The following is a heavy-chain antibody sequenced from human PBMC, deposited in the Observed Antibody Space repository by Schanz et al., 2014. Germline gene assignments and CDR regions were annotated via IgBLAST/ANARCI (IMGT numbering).Heavy chain of an antibody. CDR3: AKGPYYYYYMDV. CDR1: GFPFSIYA. J-gene: IGHJ6*03. V-gene: IGHV3-21*01. Sequence: VQLVDSGGGLVKPGGSLRLSCTASGFPFSIYAMHWVRQAPGKGLEWVSYVSRSTPDIYYADSVKGRFTISGDSSKYTVYLQMNSLRADDTAVYYCAKGPYYYYYMDVWGNGTTVTVSS. CDR2: VSRSTPDI.